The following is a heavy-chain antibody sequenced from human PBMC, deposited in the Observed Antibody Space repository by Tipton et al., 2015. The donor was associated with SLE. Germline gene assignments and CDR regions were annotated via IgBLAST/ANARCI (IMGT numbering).Heavy chain of an antibody. CDR2: IYAGGTT. Sequence: GSLRLSCAASGSSDFFVKNAWMNWVRQAPGKGLECVSVIYAGGTTYYADSVKGRFTISRDNSKNTLYLQMNSLRAEDTAVYYCARGYNWAYDIWGQGTMVTISS. V-gene: IGHV3-53*01. CDR3: ARGYNWAYDI. D-gene: IGHD1-1*01. J-gene: IGHJ3*02. CDR1: GSSDFFVKNAW.